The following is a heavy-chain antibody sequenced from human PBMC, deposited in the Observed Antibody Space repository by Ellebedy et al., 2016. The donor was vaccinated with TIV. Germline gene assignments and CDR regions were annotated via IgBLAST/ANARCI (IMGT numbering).Heavy chain of an antibody. Sequence: SETLSLTXTVSGYSISRGYYWGWIRLSPGKGLEWIGSINHLGSTYSNPSLKSRLTLAVDTSKNQFSLTLSSVTTADTARYDCARGGGGDCGGDCYSDNWGQGILVSVSS. CDR3: ARGGGGDCGGDCYSDN. V-gene: IGHV4-38-2*02. D-gene: IGHD2-21*02. CDR2: INHLGST. CDR1: GYSISRGYY. J-gene: IGHJ4*02.